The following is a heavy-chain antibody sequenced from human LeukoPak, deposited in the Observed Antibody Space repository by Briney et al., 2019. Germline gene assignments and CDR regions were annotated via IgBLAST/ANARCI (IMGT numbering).Heavy chain of an antibody. V-gene: IGHV4-34*01. CDR2: INHCGST. D-gene: IGHD6-13*01. CDR1: GGSFSGYY. CDR3: ARYSSSWYKYYFDY. Sequence: PSETLSLTCAVYGGSFSGYYWSWIRQPPGKGLEWIGEINHCGSTNYNPSLKSRVTISVDTSKNQFSLKLSSVTAADTAVYYCARYSSSWYKYYFDYWGQGTLVTVSS. J-gene: IGHJ4*02.